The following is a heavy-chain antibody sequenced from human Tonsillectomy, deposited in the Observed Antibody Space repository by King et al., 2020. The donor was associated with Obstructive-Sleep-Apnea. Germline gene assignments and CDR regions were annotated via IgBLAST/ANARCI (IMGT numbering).Heavy chain of an antibody. V-gene: IGHV3-9*01. J-gene: IGHJ4*02. CDR1: GFTFDDYA. D-gene: IGHD3-9*01. CDR3: AKHCCPNDWYQKYFDS. CDR2: ISWNSGSI. Sequence: QLVQSGGGLVQPGRSLRLSCAASGFTFDDYAMHWVRQAPGKGLAWVSGISWNSGSIAYADSVKGRFTISRDNAKNSLYLEMNSLRAEDTALYYCAKHCCPNDWYQKYFDSWGQGTLVTVSS.